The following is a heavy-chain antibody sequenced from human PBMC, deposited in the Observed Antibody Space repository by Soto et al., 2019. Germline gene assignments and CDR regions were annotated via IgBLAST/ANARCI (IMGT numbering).Heavy chain of an antibody. CDR1: GGSISSYY. D-gene: IGHD6-25*01. CDR3: ARPHGGSSGWDNWFDP. CDR2: IYYSGST. J-gene: IGHJ5*02. V-gene: IGHV4-59*01. Sequence: QVQLQESGPGLVKPSETLSLTCTVSGGSISSYYWSWIRQPPGKGLEWIGYIYYSGSTNYNPSLKSRVTISVXTXKXKFSLKPSSVTAADTAVYYCARPHGGSSGWDNWFDPWGQGTLVTVSS.